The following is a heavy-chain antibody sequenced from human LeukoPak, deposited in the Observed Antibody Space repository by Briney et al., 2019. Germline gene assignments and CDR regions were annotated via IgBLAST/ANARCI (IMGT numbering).Heavy chain of an antibody. D-gene: IGHD5-18*01. J-gene: IGHJ4*02. Sequence: SVKVSCKASGGTFSIYAISWVRQAPGQGLEWMGRIIPIFGIANYTQKFQGRVTITADKSTSTAYMELSSLRSEDTAVYYCAREGLSVDTAMVVFDYWGQGTLVTVSS. V-gene: IGHV1-69*10. CDR1: GGTFSIYA. CDR3: AREGLSVDTAMVVFDY. CDR2: IIPIFGIA.